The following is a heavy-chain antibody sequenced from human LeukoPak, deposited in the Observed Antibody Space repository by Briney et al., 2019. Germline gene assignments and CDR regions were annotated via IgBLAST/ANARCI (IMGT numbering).Heavy chain of an antibody. D-gene: IGHD3-22*01. Sequence: SQTLSLTCAISGDSVSSNSAAWTWIRQSPSRGLEWLGRTYYRSKWYNDYAVSVKSRITINPDTSKNQFSLQLNSVTPEDTAVYYCARNPYYYDSSGYYSYAFDIWGQGTMVTVSS. V-gene: IGHV6-1*01. J-gene: IGHJ3*02. CDR1: GDSVSSNSAA. CDR3: ARNPYYYDSSGYYSYAFDI. CDR2: TYYRSKWYN.